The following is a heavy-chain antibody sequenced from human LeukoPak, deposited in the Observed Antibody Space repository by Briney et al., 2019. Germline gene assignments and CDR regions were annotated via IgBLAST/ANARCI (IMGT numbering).Heavy chain of an antibody. CDR1: EFAFSLYA. CDR3: SKDLTTRSIGYFDY. D-gene: IGHD1-1*01. CDR2: ISGSGAEI. J-gene: IGHJ4*02. Sequence: GGSLRLSCAASEFAFSLYAMNWVRQAPGEGPEWVSSISGSGAEIRYADSVKGRFTISGDNSQNTLYLRMNSLRVENTAIYYCSKDLTTRSIGYFDYWGQGTLVTVSS. V-gene: IGHV3-23*01.